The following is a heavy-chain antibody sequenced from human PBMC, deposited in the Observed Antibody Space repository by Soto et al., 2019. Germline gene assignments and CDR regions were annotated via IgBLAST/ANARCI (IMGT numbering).Heavy chain of an antibody. J-gene: IGHJ4*02. CDR1: GYTLTELS. Sequence: QVQLVQSGAEVKKPGASVKVSCKVSGYTLTELSMHWVRQAPGKGLEWMGGFDPEDGETIYAQKFQGRVTMTEDTPTDTAYMKLSSLRSEDTAVYYCATGPFAEAPAHFDWLLFPGLRFDYWGQGTLVTVSS. V-gene: IGHV1-24*01. D-gene: IGHD3-9*01. CDR3: ATGPFAEAPAHFDWLLFPGLRFDY. CDR2: FDPEDGET.